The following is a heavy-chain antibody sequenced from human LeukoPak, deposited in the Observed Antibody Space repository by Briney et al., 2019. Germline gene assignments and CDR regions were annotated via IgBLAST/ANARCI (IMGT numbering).Heavy chain of an antibody. V-gene: IGHV3-30*03. Sequence: PGGSLRLSCAAPGFTFSSYGMHWVRQAPGKGLEWVAVISYDGSNKYYADSVKGRFTISRDNSKNTLYLQMNSLRVEDTAVYYFAPEGDGYILFDYWGQGTLVTVSS. CDR2: ISYDGSNK. CDR3: APEGDGYILFDY. D-gene: IGHD5-24*01. CDR1: GFTFSSYG. J-gene: IGHJ4*02.